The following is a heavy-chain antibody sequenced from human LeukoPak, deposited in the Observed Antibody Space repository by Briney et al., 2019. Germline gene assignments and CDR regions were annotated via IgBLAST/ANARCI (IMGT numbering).Heavy chain of an antibody. V-gene: IGHV4-4*02. CDR3: AREGGPYRPLDY. CDR2: VNLQGST. Sequence: PSETLSLTCGVSGGSLSNTNWWTWVRQPPGKGLEWIGEVNLQGSTKYNPSLKSRVAISVDKSENHISLKLTSVTAADTAVYYCAREGGPYRPLDYSGQGTLVTVAS. J-gene: IGHJ4*02. CDR1: GGSLSNTNW.